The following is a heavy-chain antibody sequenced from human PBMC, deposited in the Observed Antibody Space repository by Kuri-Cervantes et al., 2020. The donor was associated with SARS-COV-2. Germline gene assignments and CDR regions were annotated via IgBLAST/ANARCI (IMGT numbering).Heavy chain of an antibody. CDR2: ITPLFGAT. CDR1: GGSFNNYG. Sequence: SVKVSCKGSGGSFNNYGINFVRQVPGQGLEWVGGITPLFGATDNAQKFKGRVTFTADKSTNTAHMELGSLNSDDTAVYYCARGTGTKPGLGYFDSWGQGTLVTVSS. V-gene: IGHV1-69*06. CDR3: ARGTGTKPGLGYFDS. J-gene: IGHJ4*02. D-gene: IGHD1-7*01.